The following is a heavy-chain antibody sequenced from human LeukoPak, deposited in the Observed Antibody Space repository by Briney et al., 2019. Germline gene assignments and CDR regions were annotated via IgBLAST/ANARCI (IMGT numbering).Heavy chain of an antibody. CDR2: ISYDGSNK. Sequence: GGSLRLSCAASGFTFSSYAMHWVRQAPGKGLEWVAVISYDGSNKYYADSVKGRFTISRDNSKKTLYLQMNSLRAEDTAVYYCARDRGCSGGSCRHFDYWGQGTLVTVSS. V-gene: IGHV3-30*04. D-gene: IGHD2-15*01. CDR1: GFTFSSYA. J-gene: IGHJ4*02. CDR3: ARDRGCSGGSCRHFDY.